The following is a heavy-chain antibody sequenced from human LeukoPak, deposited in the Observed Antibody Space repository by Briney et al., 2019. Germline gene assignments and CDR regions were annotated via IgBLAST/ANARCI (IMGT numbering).Heavy chain of an antibody. CDR1: GFSFSRYW. CDR2: IKQDGSEK. D-gene: IGHD3-22*01. V-gene: IGHV3-7*03. J-gene: IGHJ3*02. Sequence: GGSLRLSCAASGFSFSRYWMSWVRQAPGKGLEWVANIKQDGSEKNYVESVKGRFTISRDNSKNTLYLQMNSLRAEDTAVYYCAKIRITMIVVVMAFDIWGQGTMVTVSS. CDR3: AKIRITMIVVVMAFDI.